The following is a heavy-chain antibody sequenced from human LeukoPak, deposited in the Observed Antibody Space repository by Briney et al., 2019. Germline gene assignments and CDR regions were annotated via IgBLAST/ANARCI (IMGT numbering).Heavy chain of an antibody. CDR2: VYYSGST. CDR3: ARIHRYCSGGACYVLDN. CDR1: GSSVSGYY. D-gene: IGHD2-15*01. Sequence: SETLSLTCVVSGSSVSGYYWGWIRQPPGRGLEWIGYVYYSGSTNYNPSFKSRITISVDTSRNQFSLQLSSVTAADTAVYYCARIHRYCSGGACYVLDNWGQGTLVAVSS. J-gene: IGHJ4*02. V-gene: IGHV4-59*02.